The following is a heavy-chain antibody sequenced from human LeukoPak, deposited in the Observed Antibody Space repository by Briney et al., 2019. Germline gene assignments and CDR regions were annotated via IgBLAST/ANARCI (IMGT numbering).Heavy chain of an antibody. CDR3: AKSGKILGY. CDR2: ISATGSNM. CDR1: GYIFNDFE. Sequence: GGSLRLSCVGSGYIFNDFEMNWVRQAPGKGLEWVAYISATGSNMYYLDSVKGRFTISRDNAKNSLYLQMNSLRPEDTAVYYCAKSGKILGYWGQGTLLTVAS. J-gene: IGHJ4*02. D-gene: IGHD2-2*03. V-gene: IGHV3-48*03.